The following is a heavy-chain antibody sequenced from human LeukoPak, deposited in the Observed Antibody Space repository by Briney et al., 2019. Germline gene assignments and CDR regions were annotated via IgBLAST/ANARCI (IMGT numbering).Heavy chain of an antibody. CDR1: GYTFTSYD. CDR3: ARGNVVVVPAALESFDP. CDR2: MNPNSGNT. J-gene: IGHJ5*02. D-gene: IGHD2-2*01. Sequence: ASVKVSCKASGYTFTSYDINWVRQATGQGLEWMGWMNPNSGNTGYAQKFQGRVTITWNTSISTAYMELSSLRSEDTAVYYCARGNVVVVPAALESFDPWGQGTLVTVSS. V-gene: IGHV1-8*03.